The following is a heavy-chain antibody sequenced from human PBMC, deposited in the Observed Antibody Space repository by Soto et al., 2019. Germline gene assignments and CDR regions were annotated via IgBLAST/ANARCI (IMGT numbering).Heavy chain of an antibody. CDR1: GFSLTTSGVG. V-gene: IGHV2-5*02. CDR2: IYWDDAK. CDR3: AHRVLRTVFGLVTTTAIYIDF. J-gene: IGHJ4*02. D-gene: IGHD3-3*01. Sequence: QITLNESGPTVVRPTETLTLTCRFSGFSLTTSGVGVGWIRQSPGKAPESLALIYWDDAKRYSAHLKSRLTTTKATTKTQVVLTVSDLDSTDTAMYYWAHRVLRTVFGLVTTTAIYIDFRGQGTPGAVS.